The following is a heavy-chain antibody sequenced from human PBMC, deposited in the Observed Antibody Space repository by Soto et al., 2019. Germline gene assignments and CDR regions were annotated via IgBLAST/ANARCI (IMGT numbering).Heavy chain of an antibody. V-gene: IGHV4-59*08. J-gene: IGHJ5*02. CDR3: ARHLTGLDT. Sequence: SETLSLTCTVSGGSISSFYWSWIRQPPGKGLEYIGYIHYSGSTNYSPSLKSRVTISLDTSKNHFSLKLTSVTPADTAVYYCARHLTGLDTWGQGTLVNVSS. CDR2: IHYSGST. CDR1: GGSISSFY.